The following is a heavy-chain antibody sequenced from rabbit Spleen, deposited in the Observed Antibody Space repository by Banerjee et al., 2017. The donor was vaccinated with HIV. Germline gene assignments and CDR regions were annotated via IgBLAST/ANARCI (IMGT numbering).Heavy chain of an antibody. CDR2: IDIGSRDFT. V-gene: IGHV1S45*01. D-gene: IGHD8-1*01. Sequence: QEQLVESGGGLVQPEGSLTLTCTASGISFSAYNFMCWVRQAPGKGLEWIACIDIGSRDFTYYASWAKGRFTISKTSSTTVTLQMTSLTVADTATYFCARDTGSSFSTYGMDLWGQGTLVTVS. CDR3: ARDTGSSFSTYGMDL. J-gene: IGHJ6*01. CDR1: GISFSAYNF.